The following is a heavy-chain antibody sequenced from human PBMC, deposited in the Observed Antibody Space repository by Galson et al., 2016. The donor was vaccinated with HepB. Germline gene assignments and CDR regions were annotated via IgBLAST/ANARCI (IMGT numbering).Heavy chain of an antibody. V-gene: IGHV3-7*03. D-gene: IGHD4-11*01. CDR1: GFIFRNYW. CDR2: IREDGSEK. Sequence: SLRLSCAASGFIFRNYWMSWVRQAPGKGPEWVANIREDGSEKYYLDSVKGRFTISRDSAKNSLYLQMNSLRVEDTAVYYCARDRLGGMDVWGQGTTVTVSS. J-gene: IGHJ6*02. CDR3: ARDRLGGMDV.